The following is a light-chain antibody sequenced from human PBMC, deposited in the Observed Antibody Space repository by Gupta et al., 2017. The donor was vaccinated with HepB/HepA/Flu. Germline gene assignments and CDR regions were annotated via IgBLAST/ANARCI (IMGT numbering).Light chain of an antibody. CDR3: QAWDSSTGV. V-gene: IGLV3-1*01. CDR2: QDS. CDR1: KLGEKY. J-gene: IGLJ2*01. Sequence: SYELTQPPSVSVSPGQTARITCSGDKLGEKYACWYQQKPGQSPVLVIYQDSKRPSGIPERFSGSNSGNTATLTISGTQAIDEADYYCQAWDSSTGVFGGGTKLTVL.